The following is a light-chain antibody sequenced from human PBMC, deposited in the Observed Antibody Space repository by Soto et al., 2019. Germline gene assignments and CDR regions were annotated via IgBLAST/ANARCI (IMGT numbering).Light chain of an antibody. CDR2: QDS. J-gene: IGLJ2*01. Sequence: SYELTQPPSVSVSPGQTANITCSGDKWGDKYACWYQQKPGQSPVLVIYQDSKRPSGIPERFSGSNSGNTATLTISGTQAMDEADYYCQAWDSSTSVVFGGGTKLTVL. V-gene: IGLV3-1*01. CDR3: QAWDSSTSVV. CDR1: KWGDKY.